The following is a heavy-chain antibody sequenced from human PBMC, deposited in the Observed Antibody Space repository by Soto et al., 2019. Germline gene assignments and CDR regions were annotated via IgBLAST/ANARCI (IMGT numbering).Heavy chain of an antibody. V-gene: IGHV5-51*01. CDR3: ARPPGRVVSDFEI. CDR2: IYPGDYDT. CDR1: GYNFTSYW. J-gene: IGHJ3*02. Sequence: EVQLVQSGAEVKKPGESLKISCKGSGYNFTSYWIGWVRQMPGKGLEWMGIIYPGDYDTRYSPSFQGQVTITADKSISTAYMQGSSLKASDTAMYYCARPPGRVVSDFEIWGQGTVVTVSS. D-gene: IGHD3-3*01.